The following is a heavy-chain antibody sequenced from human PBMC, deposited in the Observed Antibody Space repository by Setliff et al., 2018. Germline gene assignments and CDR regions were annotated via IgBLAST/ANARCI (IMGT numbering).Heavy chain of an antibody. CDR3: ARGRNVAARLLDS. CDR1: GGTFSDYY. CDR2: INHRGST. D-gene: IGHD6-6*01. Sequence: PSETLSLTCTAYGGTFSDYYWTWIRQTPGKGLEWIGEINHRGSTNYNPSLKSRVTISIDTSKDQFSLKLISVSAADTAVYYCARGRNVAARLLDSWGQGARVTVSS. V-gene: IGHV4-34*01. J-gene: IGHJ4*02.